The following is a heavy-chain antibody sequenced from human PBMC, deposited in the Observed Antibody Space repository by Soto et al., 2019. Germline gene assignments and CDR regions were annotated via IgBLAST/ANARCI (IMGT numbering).Heavy chain of an antibody. Sequence: ASVKVSCKSSGYTFIDFYIHWVRQAPGQGLEWMGWINPNTGGAVYAQKFLGRVTMTRDTSISTAYMELSGLRSDDTAIYFCATSTYDAFWSGSDWGQGPPVTVSS. J-gene: IGHJ4*02. CDR1: GYTFIDFY. V-gene: IGHV1-2*02. CDR2: INPNTGGA. CDR3: ATSTYDAFWSGSD. D-gene: IGHD3-3*01.